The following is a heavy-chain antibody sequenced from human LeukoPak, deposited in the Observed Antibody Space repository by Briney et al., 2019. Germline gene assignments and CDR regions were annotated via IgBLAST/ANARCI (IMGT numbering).Heavy chain of an antibody. Sequence: KPSETLSLTCTVSGYFISSGYYWGWIRQPPGKGLEWIGSIYHRGSTYYNPSLRSRVTISVDTSKNQFSPNLNSVTAADTAVYYCARDHTRDGYNGFDPWGQGTLVTVSS. CDR2: IYHRGST. CDR1: GYFISSGYY. V-gene: IGHV4-38-2*02. CDR3: ARDHTRDGYNGFDP. J-gene: IGHJ5*02. D-gene: IGHD5-24*01.